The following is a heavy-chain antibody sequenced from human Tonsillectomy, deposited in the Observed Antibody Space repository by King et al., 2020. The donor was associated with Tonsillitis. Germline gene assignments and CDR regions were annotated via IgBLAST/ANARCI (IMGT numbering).Heavy chain of an antibody. CDR3: AREVPGEGIDY. CDR2: ISYDGSNK. J-gene: IGHJ4*02. CDR1: GFTFSSYA. V-gene: IGHV3-30*04. Sequence: QLVQSGGGVVQPGRSLRLSCAASGFTFSSYAMHWVRQAPGKGLEWVAVISYDGSNKYYADSVKGRFTISRDNSKNTLYLQMNSLRAEDTAMYYCAREVPGEGIDYWGQGTLVTVSS. D-gene: IGHD1-1*01.